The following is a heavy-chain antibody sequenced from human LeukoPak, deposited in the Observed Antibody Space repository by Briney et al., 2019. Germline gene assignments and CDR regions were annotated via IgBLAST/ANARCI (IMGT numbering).Heavy chain of an antibody. V-gene: IGHV3-23*01. J-gene: IGHJ4*02. D-gene: IGHD1-14*01. CDR1: GFTFNNYA. CDR2: VSVGGDNT. CDR3: AKPQGGNPPRPFDY. Sequence: GGSLRLSCAASGFTFNNYAMSWVRQAPGKGLEWVSVVSVGGDNTYYADIVKGRFTISRDNSKNTLYLQMNSLRAEDTAVYYCAKPQGGNPPRPFDYWGQGTLVTVSS.